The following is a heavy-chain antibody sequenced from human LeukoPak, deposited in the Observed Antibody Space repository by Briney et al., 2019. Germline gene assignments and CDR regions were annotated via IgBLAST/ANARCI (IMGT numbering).Heavy chain of an antibody. V-gene: IGHV3-7*01. J-gene: IGHJ4*02. CDR1: GFTFSTYW. Sequence: PGGSLRLSCAASGFTFSTYWMSWVRQAPGKGLEWVANIKQDESEKYYVDSVKGRFTISRDNAKNTLYLQMNSLRAEDTAVYYCARDFGVTNYHFDYWGQGTLVTVSS. D-gene: IGHD3-16*01. CDR3: ARDFGVTNYHFDY. CDR2: IKQDESEK.